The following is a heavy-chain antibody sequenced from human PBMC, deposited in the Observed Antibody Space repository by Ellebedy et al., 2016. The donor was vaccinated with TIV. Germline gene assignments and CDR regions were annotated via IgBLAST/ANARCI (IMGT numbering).Heavy chain of an antibody. CDR2: ISGSGSTI. D-gene: IGHD2-15*01. J-gene: IGHJ4*02. Sequence: GESLKISCAVSGSTFSTYEMNWVRQAPGKGLEWVSYISGSGSTINYADSIKGRFTISRDNAKNSLYLQMNSLRAEDTAVYYCARASIHYCTGGSCYAYWGQGTLVTVSS. CDR1: GSTFSTYE. CDR3: ARASIHYCTGGSCYAY. V-gene: IGHV3-48*03.